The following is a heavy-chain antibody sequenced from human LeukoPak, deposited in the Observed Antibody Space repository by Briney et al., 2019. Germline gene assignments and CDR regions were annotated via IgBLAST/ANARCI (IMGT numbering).Heavy chain of an antibody. Sequence: GGSLRLSCAASGFTFDDYGMSWVRQAPGKGLGWVSSINWNGDGTGYAQSVKGRFTISRDNAKNSLYLQMNSLRADDTAVYYCARDVGWGLDYWGQGTLVTVSS. CDR2: INWNGDGT. CDR1: GFTFDDYG. CDR3: ARDVGWGLDY. D-gene: IGHD1-26*01. V-gene: IGHV3-20*04. J-gene: IGHJ4*02.